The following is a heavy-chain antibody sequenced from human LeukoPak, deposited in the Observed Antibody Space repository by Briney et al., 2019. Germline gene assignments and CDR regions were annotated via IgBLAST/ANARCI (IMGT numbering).Heavy chain of an antibody. J-gene: IGHJ3*02. D-gene: IGHD3-3*01. CDR2: IIPIFGTA. Sequence: SVKVSCKASGYTFTSYGISWVRQAPGQGLEWMGGIIPIFGTANYAQKFQGRVTITTDESTSTAYMELSSLRSEDTAVYYCASGGPTIFGVAGAFDIWGQGTMVTVSS. CDR3: ASGGPTIFGVAGAFDI. CDR1: GYTFTSYG. V-gene: IGHV1-69*05.